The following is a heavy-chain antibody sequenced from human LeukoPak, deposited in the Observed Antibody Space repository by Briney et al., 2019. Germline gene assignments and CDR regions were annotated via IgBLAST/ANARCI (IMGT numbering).Heavy chain of an antibody. CDR2: MNPNSGNT. CDR3: ARIYLVSGYYYYGMDV. CDR1: GYTFTSYD. Sequence: ASVKVSCKASGYTFTSYDINWVRQATGQGLEWMGWMNPNSGNTGYAQKFQGRVTMTRNTSISTAYMELSSLRSEDTAVYYCARIYLVSGYYYYGMDVWGQGTTVTVSS. D-gene: IGHD2-2*02. V-gene: IGHV1-8*01. J-gene: IGHJ6*02.